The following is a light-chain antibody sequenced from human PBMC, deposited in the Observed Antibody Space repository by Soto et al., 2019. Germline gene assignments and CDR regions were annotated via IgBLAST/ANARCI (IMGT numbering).Light chain of an antibody. CDR1: QSISSY. CDR3: QQANSFPIT. J-gene: IGKJ5*01. V-gene: IGKV1-39*01. CDR2: SAS. Sequence: EIKMTQSPSSLSASVGDRVTITCRASQSISSYLNWYQQKPGKAPKLLIYSASSLQSGVPSRFSGSGSGTDFTLTISSLQPEDFATYYCQQANSFPITFGQGTRLEVK.